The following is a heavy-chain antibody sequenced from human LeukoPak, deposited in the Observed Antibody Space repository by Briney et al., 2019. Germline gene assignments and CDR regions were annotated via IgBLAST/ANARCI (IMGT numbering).Heavy chain of an antibody. J-gene: IGHJ4*02. CDR2: ISGSGGST. V-gene: IGHV3-23*01. Sequence: PGGSLRLSCAASGFTFSSYAMSWVRQAPGKGLEWVSAISGSGGSTYYADSVKGRFTISRDNAKNSLYLQMNSLRAEDTAVYYCARSPYSGYDPRNLIVGATFDYWGQGTLVTVSS. CDR1: GFTFSSYA. CDR3: ARSPYSGYDPRNLIVGATFDY. D-gene: IGHD1-26*01.